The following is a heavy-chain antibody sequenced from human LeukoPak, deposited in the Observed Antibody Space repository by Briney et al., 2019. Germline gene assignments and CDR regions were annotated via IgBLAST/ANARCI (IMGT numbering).Heavy chain of an antibody. D-gene: IGHD1/OR15-1a*01. J-gene: IGHJ3*02. V-gene: IGHV4-59*01. Sequence: SETLSLTCTVSGGSISSYYWSWIRQPPGKGLEWIGYVYYSGTTYYNPSLQSRVTMSVDTSKNQFSLYLRSVIAADTAVYYCAREGGEQIGDAFDIWGQGTMVTVSS. CDR1: GGSISSYY. CDR3: AREGGEQIGDAFDI. CDR2: VYYSGTT.